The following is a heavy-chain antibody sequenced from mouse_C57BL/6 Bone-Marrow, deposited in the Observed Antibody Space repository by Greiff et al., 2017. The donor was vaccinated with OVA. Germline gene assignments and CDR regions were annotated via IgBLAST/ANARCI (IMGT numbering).Heavy chain of an antibody. CDR1: GFTFSDYY. J-gene: IGHJ4*01. D-gene: IGHD2-5*01. V-gene: IGHV5-12*01. Sequence: EVMLVESGGGLVQPGGSLKLSCAASGFTFSDYYMYWVRQTPEKRLEWVAYISNGGGSTYYPDTVKGRFTISRDHAKNTLYLQMSRLKSEDTAMYYCARRSNYDARDYWGQGTSVTVSS. CDR3: ARRSNYDARDY. CDR2: ISNGGGST.